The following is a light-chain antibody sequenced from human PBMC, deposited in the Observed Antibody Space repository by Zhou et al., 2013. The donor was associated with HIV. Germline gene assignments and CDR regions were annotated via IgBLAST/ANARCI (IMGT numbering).Light chain of an antibody. V-gene: IGKV1-5*03. CDR1: QDIRTW. CDR3: HQFDSFPWS. J-gene: IGKJ1*01. CDR2: KAS. Sequence: DIQMTQSPSTLSASVGDRVTITCRASQDIRTWVAWYQQKPGKVPKLLIYKASSLESGVPSRFSGSGFGTEFTLTISNLQPGDFATYYCHQFDSFPWSFGQGTKVEIK.